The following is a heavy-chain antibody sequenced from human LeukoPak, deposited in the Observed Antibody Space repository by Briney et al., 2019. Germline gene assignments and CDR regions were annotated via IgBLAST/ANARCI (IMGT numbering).Heavy chain of an antibody. CDR3: GAARQYVGAFDI. CDR1: GFTVSSYE. V-gene: IGHV3-48*03. CDR2: ISSDGTTI. Sequence: PGGSLRLSCAASGFTVSSYEFYWVRQAPGKGLEWVSYISSDGTTIKYADSVKGRFTISRDDAKRSLYLQMNGLRADDMAIYYCGAARQYVGAFDIWGPGTVVAVSS. D-gene: IGHD3-16*01. J-gene: IGHJ3*02.